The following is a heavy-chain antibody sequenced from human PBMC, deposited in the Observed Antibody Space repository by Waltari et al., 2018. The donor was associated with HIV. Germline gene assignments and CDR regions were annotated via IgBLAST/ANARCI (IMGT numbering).Heavy chain of an antibody. J-gene: IGHJ4*02. V-gene: IGHV3-48*02. CDR1: GFTFSSYS. CDR2: ITSEGRAK. CDR3: ARDDQWAFDY. Sequence: EVQLVESGGGLVQPGGSLRLSCAASGFTFSSYSMNWVRQAPGRGLEGLSYITSEGRAKVYADAVKVRFTISRDNAKNSLYLEMNSLRDEDTAVYYCARDDQWAFDYWGQGTLVIVSS. D-gene: IGHD1-26*01.